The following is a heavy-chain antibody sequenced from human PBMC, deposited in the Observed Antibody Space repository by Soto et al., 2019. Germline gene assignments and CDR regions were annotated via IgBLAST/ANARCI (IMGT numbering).Heavy chain of an antibody. CDR3: AKASLGDIGKQWLVVVPHWYFDY. V-gene: IGHV3-23*01. Sequence: AGGSLRLSCAASGFTFSSYAMSWVRQAPGKGLEWVSAISGSGGSTYYADSVKGRFTISRDNSKNTLYLQMNSLRAEDTVVYYCAKASLGDIGKQWLVVVPHWYFDYWGQGTLVTVSS. J-gene: IGHJ4*02. D-gene: IGHD6-19*01. CDR2: ISGSGGST. CDR1: GFTFSSYA.